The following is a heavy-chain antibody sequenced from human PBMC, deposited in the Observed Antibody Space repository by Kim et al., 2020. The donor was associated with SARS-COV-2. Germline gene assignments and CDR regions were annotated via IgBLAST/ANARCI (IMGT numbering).Heavy chain of an antibody. Sequence: ASVKVSCKVSGYTLTELSMHWVRQAPGQGLEWMGGFDPEDGETIYAQKFQGRVNMTEDTSTGTAYMELSSLRSEDTAVYYCATDLYRQLGAFGIRGQGAM. V-gene: IGHV1-24*01. CDR2: FDPEDGET. J-gene: IGHJ3*02. CDR1: GYTLTELS. CDR3: ATDLYRQLGAFGI. D-gene: IGHD1-26*01.